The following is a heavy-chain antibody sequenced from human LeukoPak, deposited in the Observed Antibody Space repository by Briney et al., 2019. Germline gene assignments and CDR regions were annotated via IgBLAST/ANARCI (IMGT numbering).Heavy chain of an antibody. D-gene: IGHD2-8*01. CDR3: VTSWCRQQRDY. CDR1: GFNLFDAC. V-gene: IGHV3-7*01. Sequence: GGSLRLSCVASGFNLFDACMTWVRQAPGKGLEWVADMSPDGSDKTYVDSVKGRLTISRDNAKQSLYLQMDSLTAEDTAVYYCVTSWCRQQRDYWGQGTLVTVSS. J-gene: IGHJ4*02. CDR2: MSPDGSDK.